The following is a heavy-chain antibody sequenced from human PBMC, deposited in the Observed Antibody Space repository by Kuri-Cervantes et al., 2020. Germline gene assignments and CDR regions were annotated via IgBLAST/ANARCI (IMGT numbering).Heavy chain of an antibody. J-gene: IGHJ3*02. CDR1: GYTFTGYY. V-gene: IGHV1-2*02. D-gene: IGHD3-22*01. CDR2: INPNSGGT. CDR3: ARDRDSSGYYSKDAFDI. Sequence: ASVKVSCKASGYTFTGYYMHWVRQAPGQGLEWMGWINPNSGGTNYAQKFQGRVTMTRDTSISTAYMELSRLRSDDTAVYYCARDRDSSGYYSKDAFDIWGQGTMVTVSS.